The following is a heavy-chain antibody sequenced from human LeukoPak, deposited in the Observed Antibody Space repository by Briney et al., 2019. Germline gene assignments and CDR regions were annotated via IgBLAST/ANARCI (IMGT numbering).Heavy chain of an antibody. Sequence: PGGSLRLSCAASGFTFSSYSMNWVRQAPGKGLEWVSSISSSSSYIYYADSVKGRFTISRDNAKDSLYLQMNSLRAEDRAVYYCARDDVAARPGLFDYWGQGTLVTVSS. J-gene: IGHJ4*02. V-gene: IGHV3-21*01. CDR1: GFTFSSYS. CDR3: ARDDVAARPGLFDY. D-gene: IGHD6-6*01. CDR2: ISSSSSYI.